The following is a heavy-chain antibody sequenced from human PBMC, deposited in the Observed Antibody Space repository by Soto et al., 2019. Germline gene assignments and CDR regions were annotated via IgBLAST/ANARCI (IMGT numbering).Heavy chain of an antibody. CDR1: DFTFSNFG. J-gene: IGHJ6*02. D-gene: IGHD5-18*01. CDR3: AKATRAVDTTSYYYGMDV. V-gene: IGHV3-30*18. CDR2: LSYDGGNK. Sequence: SLRLSCVASDFTFSNFGMHWVRQAPGKGLEWVAVLSYDGGNKYYADSVKGRFTISRDNSKNTLYLQMDSLRTDDTAVYYCAKATRAVDTTSYYYGMDVWGQGTTVTVSS.